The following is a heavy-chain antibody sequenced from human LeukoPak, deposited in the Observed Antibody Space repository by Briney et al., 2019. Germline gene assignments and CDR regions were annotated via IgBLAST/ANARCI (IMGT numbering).Heavy chain of an antibody. Sequence: GGSLRLSCAASGFTFSSYAMSWVRQAPGKGLEWVSAISGSGGSTYYADSVKGRFTISRDNSKNTLYLKMKSLRAEDTAVYYCARRSSTSCYYGAFDIWGQGTMVTVSS. CDR3: ARRSSTSCYYGAFDI. D-gene: IGHD2-2*01. V-gene: IGHV3-23*01. CDR1: GFTFSSYA. J-gene: IGHJ3*02. CDR2: ISGSGGST.